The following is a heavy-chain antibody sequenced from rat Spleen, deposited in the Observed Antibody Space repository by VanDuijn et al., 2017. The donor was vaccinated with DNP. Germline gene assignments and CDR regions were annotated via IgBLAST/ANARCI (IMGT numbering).Heavy chain of an antibody. CDR1: GFSFRNYY. CDR3: AREGDYYDGSFVDALDA. CDR2: ISTSGSRT. Sequence: EVQLVESGGGLVQPGRSLKLSCAASGFSFRNYYMAWVSQAPKKGLEWVATISTSGSRTYYPDAVKGRFTISRDNAKSSLYLQMNSLRSEDSATYYCAREGDYYDGSFVDALDAWGQGTSVTVSS. D-gene: IGHD1-12*02. J-gene: IGHJ4*01. V-gene: IGHV5-25*01.